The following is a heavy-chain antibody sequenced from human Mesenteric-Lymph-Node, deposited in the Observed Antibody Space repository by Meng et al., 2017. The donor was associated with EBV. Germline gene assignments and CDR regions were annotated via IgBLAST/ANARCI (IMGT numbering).Heavy chain of an antibody. Sequence: QDHLVQSGGEVKRPGALVEVSCKASGYTFTDYYTHWVRQAPGQGLEWVGRINSYSGYTNYAQKFQDRVTLTRDTSISTAYMDLSGLRSDDAAVYYCARATLSGYHDRFFDYWGQGPLVTVAS. J-gene: IGHJ4*02. V-gene: IGHV1-2*06. D-gene: IGHD3-9*01. CDR1: GYTFTDYY. CDR2: INSYSGYT. CDR3: ARATLSGYHDRFFDY.